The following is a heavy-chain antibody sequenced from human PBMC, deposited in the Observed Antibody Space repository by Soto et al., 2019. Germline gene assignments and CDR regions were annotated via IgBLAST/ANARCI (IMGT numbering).Heavy chain of an antibody. CDR2: FRGREISP. D-gene: IGHD6-13*01. J-gene: IGHJ4*02. Sequence: EVQLLESGGGLVKPGGSLRLSCAASGFTFRSHAMSWVRQARGKGLEWVSSFRGREISPYYADSLKGRFTIARDNAENTLYLQMNSLRVDDTAVYYCAQAPGLAAADWGQGTLVTVSS. V-gene: IGHV3-23*01. CDR1: GFTFRSHA. CDR3: AQAPGLAAAD.